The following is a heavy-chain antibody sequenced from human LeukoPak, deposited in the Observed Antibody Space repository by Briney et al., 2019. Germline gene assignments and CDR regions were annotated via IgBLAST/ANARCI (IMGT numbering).Heavy chain of an antibody. CDR3: ARGSPVGNS. CDR2: VYHSGTT. Sequence: SETLSLTCTVSGGSISSYYWSWIRQPPGKGLEWIGYVYHSGTTHYSPSLESRVTISMDTSKNQFSLKLRSVTAADTAVYYCARGSPVGNSWGQGTLVTVSS. CDR1: GGSISSYY. D-gene: IGHD1-14*01. V-gene: IGHV4-59*01. J-gene: IGHJ4*02.